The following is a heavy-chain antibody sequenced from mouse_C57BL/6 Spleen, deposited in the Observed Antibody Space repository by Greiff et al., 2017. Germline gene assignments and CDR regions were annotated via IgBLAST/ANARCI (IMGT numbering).Heavy chain of an antibody. CDR3: ARNYADDGYFDAMDY. Sequence: QVQLQQSGPGLVAPSQCLSISCTASGFSLTSYAISWVRQPPGKGLEWLGVIWTGGGTNYNSALKSRLSISKDNSKSQVFLKMSRLQTDDTARYYCARNYADDGYFDAMDYWGQGTSVTVSS. CDR2: IWTGGGT. D-gene: IGHD2-3*01. V-gene: IGHV2-9-1*01. J-gene: IGHJ4*01. CDR1: GFSLTSYA.